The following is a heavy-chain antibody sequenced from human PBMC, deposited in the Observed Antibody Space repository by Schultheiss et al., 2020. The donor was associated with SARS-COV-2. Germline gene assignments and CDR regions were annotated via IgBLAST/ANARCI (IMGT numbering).Heavy chain of an antibody. CDR3: MRLGAVPIGNWFDP. CDR2: IYYSGST. J-gene: IGHJ5*02. Sequence: SQTLSLTCTVSGGSISSYYWSWIRQPPGKGLEWIGYIYYSGSTNYNPSLKSRVTISVDTSKNQFSLKLSSVTAADTGVYYCMRLGAVPIGNWFDPWGQGTLVTVSS. D-gene: IGHD2-2*01. CDR1: GGSISSYY. V-gene: IGHV4-59*08.